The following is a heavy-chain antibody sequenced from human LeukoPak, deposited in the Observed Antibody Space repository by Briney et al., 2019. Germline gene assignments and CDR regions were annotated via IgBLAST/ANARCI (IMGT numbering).Heavy chain of an antibody. CDR2: INPNSGGT. J-gene: IGHJ4*02. CDR1: GYTFTGYY. D-gene: IGHD6-19*01. V-gene: IGHV1-2*06. CDR3: AGGEIAVAGTPPPADY. Sequence: ASVKVSCKASGYTFTGYYMHWVRQAPGQGLEWMGRINPNSGGTNYAQKFQGRVTMTRDTSISTAYMELSRLRSDDTAVYYCAGGEIAVAGTPPPADYWGQGTLVTVSS.